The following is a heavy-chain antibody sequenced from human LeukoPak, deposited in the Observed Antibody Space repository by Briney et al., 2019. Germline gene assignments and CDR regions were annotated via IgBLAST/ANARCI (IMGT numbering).Heavy chain of an antibody. D-gene: IGHD3-22*01. V-gene: IGHV4-61*09. CDR1: GGSISSGSYY. J-gene: IGHJ2*01. Sequence: SETLSPTCTVSGGSISSGSYYWSWIRQPAGKGLEWVGHIGSTNYNPSLKSRVTISVDTSKNQFSLKLSSVTAADTPVYYCARGLNYYDSSGRPHWYFDLWGRGTLVTVSS. CDR3: ARGLNYYDSSGRPHWYFDL. CDR2: IGST.